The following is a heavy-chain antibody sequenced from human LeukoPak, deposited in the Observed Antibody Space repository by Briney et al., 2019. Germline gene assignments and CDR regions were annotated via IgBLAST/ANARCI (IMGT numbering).Heavy chain of an antibody. CDR3: ARDRTLVGAPPLDAFDI. V-gene: IGHV3-30-3*01. D-gene: IGHD1-26*01. J-gene: IGHJ3*02. Sequence: GGSLRLSCAASGFTFSSYAMHWVRQAPGKGLEWVAVISYDGSNKYYADSMKGRFTISRDNSKNTLYLQMNSLRAEDTAVYYCARDRTLVGAPPLDAFDIWGQGTMVTVSS. CDR1: GFTFSSYA. CDR2: ISYDGSNK.